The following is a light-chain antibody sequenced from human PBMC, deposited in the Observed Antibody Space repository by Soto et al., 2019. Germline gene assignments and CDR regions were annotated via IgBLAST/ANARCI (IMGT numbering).Light chain of an antibody. CDR3: SSYAGSNSFVV. Sequence: QSALTQPPSASGSPGQSVTISCTGTSSDVGGYNFVSWYQHHPGKAPKLMTYEVSKRPSGVPDRFSGSKSANTASLTVSGLQAEDEADYYCSSYAGSNSFVVFGGGTKLPVL. V-gene: IGLV2-8*01. CDR1: SSDVGGYNF. CDR2: EVS. J-gene: IGLJ3*02.